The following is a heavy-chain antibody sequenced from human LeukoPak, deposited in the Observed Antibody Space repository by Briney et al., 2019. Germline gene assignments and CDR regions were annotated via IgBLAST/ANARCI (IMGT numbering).Heavy chain of an antibody. J-gene: IGHJ4*02. V-gene: IGHV3-30*14. CDR3: VKPRYDFWSGYYTYYFDY. D-gene: IGHD3-3*01. CDR2: ISYDGSNK. CDR1: GFTFSSYA. Sequence: GGSLRLSCAASGFTFSSYAMHWVRQAPGKGLEWVAVISYDGSNKYYADSVKGRFTISRDNSKNTLYLQMSSLRAEDTAVYYCVKPRYDFWSGYYTYYFDYWGQGTLVTVSS.